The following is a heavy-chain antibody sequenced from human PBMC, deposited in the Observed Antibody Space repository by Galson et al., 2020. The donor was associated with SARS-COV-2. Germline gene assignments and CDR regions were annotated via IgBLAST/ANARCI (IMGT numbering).Heavy chain of an antibody. CDR1: GFTFSSYG. CDR3: AKGAFYMDG. V-gene: IGHV3-33*06. CDR2: IWYDGSTK. Sequence: GESLKISCAASGFTFSSYGMHWVRQAPGKGLEWVAVIWYDGSTKYYADSVKGRFTISRDNSKNTLYLQMNSLRAEDTAVYYCAKGAFYMDGWGKGTTVTVSS. J-gene: IGHJ6*03.